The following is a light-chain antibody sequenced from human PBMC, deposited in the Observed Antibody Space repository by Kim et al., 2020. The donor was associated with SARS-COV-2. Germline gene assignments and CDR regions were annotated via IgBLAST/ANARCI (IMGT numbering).Light chain of an antibody. J-gene: IGLJ3*02. CDR2: VVT. CDR3: SSFTSNATWV. CDR1: RSDVGGYSF. V-gene: IGLV2-14*03. Sequence: GQSLTISCTGTRSDVGGYSFVSWYQQHPRNAPKLLIFVVTKRPSGVSDRFSGSKSDNTASLTISGLQPDDEAHYYCSSFTSNATWVFGGGTKVTVL.